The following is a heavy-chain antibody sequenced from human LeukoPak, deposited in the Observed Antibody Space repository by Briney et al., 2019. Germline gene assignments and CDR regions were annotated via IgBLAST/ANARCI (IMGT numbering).Heavy chain of an antibody. D-gene: IGHD6-13*01. Sequence: SGPTLVNPTQTFTLTCTFSGYSLSTSGVGVGWNRQPPGKALEWLALVYWDDDKRYSPSLQSRLAITKDTSKNQVVLTMTNMDPVDTATYYCAYRPYSSSWYTYNWFDPWGQGTLVTVSS. CDR1: GYSLSTSGVG. CDR3: AYRPYSSSWYTYNWFDP. J-gene: IGHJ5*02. V-gene: IGHV2-5*02. CDR2: VYWDDDK.